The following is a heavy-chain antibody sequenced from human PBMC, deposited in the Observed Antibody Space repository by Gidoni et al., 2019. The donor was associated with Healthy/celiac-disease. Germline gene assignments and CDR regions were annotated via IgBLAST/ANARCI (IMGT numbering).Heavy chain of an antibody. D-gene: IGHD6-6*01. CDR1: GFTFSSYW. V-gene: IGHV3-7*01. CDR2: IKQDGREK. Sequence: EVQLVESGGGLVQPGGSLRLSCAASGFTFSSYWMRWVRQAPGKGLEWVANIKQDGREKYYVDSVKGRCTISRDNAKNSLYLQMNSLRAEDTAVYYCAREDSSSAGDLDYWGQGTLVTVSS. J-gene: IGHJ4*02. CDR3: AREDSSSAGDLDY.